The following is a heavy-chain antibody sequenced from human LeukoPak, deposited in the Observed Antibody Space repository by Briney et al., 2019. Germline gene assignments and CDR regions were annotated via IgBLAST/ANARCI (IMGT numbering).Heavy chain of an antibody. V-gene: IGHV3-23*01. CDR3: AREGNSGWRDDGFDI. CDR2: ISGSGGST. J-gene: IGHJ3*02. D-gene: IGHD6-19*01. CDR1: GFTFSSYA. Sequence: GGSLRLSCAASGFTFSSYAMRWVRQAPGKGLEWVSGISGSGGSTYYADSVKGRFTIARDNSKNTLYLQMNSLRAEDTAVYYCAREGNSGWRDDGFDIWGQGTMVTVSS.